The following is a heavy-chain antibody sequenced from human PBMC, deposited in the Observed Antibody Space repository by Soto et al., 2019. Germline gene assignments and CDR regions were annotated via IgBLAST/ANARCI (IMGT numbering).Heavy chain of an antibody. V-gene: IGHV3-53*04. D-gene: IGHD3-10*01. CDR2: LYSGGTT. Sequence: EVQLVESGGGLVQPGGSLRLSCAVSGFTVSGNYMSWVRKAPGKGLEWVSVLYSGGTTYYADSVKGRFTISRHNSNNTLFLQMDSLRVDDTAIYYCARPAWGLWFGYMDVWGKGPTVTVS. CDR1: GFTVSGNY. CDR3: ARPAWGLWFGYMDV. J-gene: IGHJ6*03.